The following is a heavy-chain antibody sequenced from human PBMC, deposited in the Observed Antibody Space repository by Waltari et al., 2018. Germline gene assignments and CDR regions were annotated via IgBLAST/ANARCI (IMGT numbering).Heavy chain of an antibody. CDR2: ISAYSADT. Sequence: QVRLVQSGPEVKNPGASVKVSCKTSGYAFSTYGVTWVRQAPGQGLEWMGWISAYSADTNSAQKCQGRVTMTRDTSTNTAYMELRSLRSDDTAIYYCARDGNSNYGLDYWGQGTLLTVSS. V-gene: IGHV1-18*01. J-gene: IGHJ4*02. D-gene: IGHD4-4*01. CDR3: ARDGNSNYGLDY. CDR1: GYAFSTYG.